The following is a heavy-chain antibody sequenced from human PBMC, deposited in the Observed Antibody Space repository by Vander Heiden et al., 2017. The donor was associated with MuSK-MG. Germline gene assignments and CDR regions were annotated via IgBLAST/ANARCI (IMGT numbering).Heavy chain of an antibody. V-gene: IGHV1-2*02. CDR1: GYTFTGNS. Sequence: QVQLVQSGAEVKKPGASVKVSCKAFGYTFTGNSVHWVGQAPGQGLEWMGWINPNSGGENYAQKFQGRVTMTRDTSISTAYMELSRLRSDDTAVYYCATVDSDAFDIWGQGTMVTVSS. J-gene: IGHJ3*02. CDR3: ATVDSDAFDI. CDR2: INPNSGGE.